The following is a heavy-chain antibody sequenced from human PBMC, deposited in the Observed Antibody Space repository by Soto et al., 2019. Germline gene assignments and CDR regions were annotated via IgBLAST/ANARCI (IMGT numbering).Heavy chain of an antibody. Sequence: PXGSLRLSCSASGVTFSSYAMSWVRQAPGKGLDWVSAISGSGGSTYYADSVKGRFTISRDNSKNTLYLQMNSLRAEDTAVYYCAKDSVRKYYDFWSGYYTYNWFDHWGQGTLVTVSS. CDR2: ISGSGGST. V-gene: IGHV3-23*01. CDR1: GVTFSSYA. D-gene: IGHD3-3*01. J-gene: IGHJ5*02. CDR3: AKDSVRKYYDFWSGYYTYNWFDH.